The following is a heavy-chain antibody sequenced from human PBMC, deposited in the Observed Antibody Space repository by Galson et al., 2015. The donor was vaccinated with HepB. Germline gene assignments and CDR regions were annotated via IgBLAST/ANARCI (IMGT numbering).Heavy chain of an antibody. CDR3: YAPVGMVVAASYYYGMDV. CDR1: GFTFSGSA. D-gene: IGHD2-15*01. Sequence: SLRLSCAASGFTFSGSAMHWVRQASGKGLEWVGRIRSKANSYATAYAASVKGRFTISRDDSKNTAYLQMNSLKTEDTAVYYCYAPVGMVVAASYYYGMDVWGQGTTVTVSS. J-gene: IGHJ6*02. V-gene: IGHV3-73*01. CDR2: IRSKANSYAT.